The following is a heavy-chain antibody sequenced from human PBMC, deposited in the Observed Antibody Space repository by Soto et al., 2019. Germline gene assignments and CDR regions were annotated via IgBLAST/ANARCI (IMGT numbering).Heavy chain of an antibody. J-gene: IGHJ4*02. Sequence: SETLSLTCTVSGGSISSYYWGWIRQPPGKGLEWVGYIYYTGSTNTNPSLKSRVTMSVDTSKNQLSLKLSSVTAADTAVYYCAKTSSDGSAYYPAYFDYRGQGTLVTVSS. CDR2: IYYTGST. CDR3: AKTSSDGSAYYPAYFDY. D-gene: IGHD3-22*01. CDR1: GGSISSYY. V-gene: IGHV4-59*08.